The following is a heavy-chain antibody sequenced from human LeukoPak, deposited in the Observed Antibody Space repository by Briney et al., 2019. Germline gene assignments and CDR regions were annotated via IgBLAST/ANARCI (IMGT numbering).Heavy chain of an antibody. J-gene: IGHJ6*02. V-gene: IGHV3-23*01. Sequence: GGSLRLSCAASGFTFSSYAMSWVRQAPGKGLEWVSAISGSGGSTYYADSVKGRFTISRDNSKNTLYLQMNSLRAEGTAVYYCAKGDGETDYYYYGMDVWGQGTTVTVSS. CDR1: GFTFSSYA. CDR3: AKGDGETDYYYYGMDV. CDR2: ISGSGGST. D-gene: IGHD4-17*01.